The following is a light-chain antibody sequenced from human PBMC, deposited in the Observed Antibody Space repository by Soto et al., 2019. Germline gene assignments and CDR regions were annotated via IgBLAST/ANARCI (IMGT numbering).Light chain of an antibody. CDR3: QQLNSYRYT. CDR2: AAS. CDR1: QGISSY. Sequence: IQLTQSPSSLSASVGDRVTITCRASQGISSYLAWYQQKPGKAPKLLIYAASTLQSGVPSRFSGSGSGTDFTLPISSLQPEDFATYYCQQLNSYRYTFGQGTKLEIK. J-gene: IGKJ2*01. V-gene: IGKV1-9*01.